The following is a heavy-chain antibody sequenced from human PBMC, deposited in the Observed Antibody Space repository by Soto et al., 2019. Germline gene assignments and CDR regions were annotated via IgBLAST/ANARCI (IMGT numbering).Heavy chain of an antibody. CDR3: AREKRDSALDY. J-gene: IGHJ4*02. Sequence: ASVKVSCKASGYTFTTYFMHWVRQAPGHGLEWMGIINPSSGGTSYAQKFQGRVTMTRDTSTSAVYMELSSLRSEDTAVYYRAREKRDSALDYWGQGTLVTVSS. CDR1: GYTFTTYF. CDR2: INPSSGGT. V-gene: IGHV1-46*01.